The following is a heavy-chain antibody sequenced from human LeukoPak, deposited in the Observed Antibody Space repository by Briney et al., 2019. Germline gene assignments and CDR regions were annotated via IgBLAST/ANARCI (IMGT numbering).Heavy chain of an antibody. J-gene: IGHJ3*02. CDR1: GGSISSGDYY. Sequence: PSETLSLTCTVSGGSISSGDYYWSWIRQPPGKGLEWIGYIYYSGSTYYDPSLKSRVTISVDTSKNQFSLKLSSVTAADTAVYYCARDVLYYYDSSGYPDAFDIWGQGTMVTVSS. CDR3: ARDVLYYYDSSGYPDAFDI. CDR2: IYYSGST. D-gene: IGHD3-22*01. V-gene: IGHV4-30-4*01.